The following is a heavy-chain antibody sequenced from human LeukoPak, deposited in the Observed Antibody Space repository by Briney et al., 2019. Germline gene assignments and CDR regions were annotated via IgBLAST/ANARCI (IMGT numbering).Heavy chain of an antibody. J-gene: IGHJ4*02. V-gene: IGHV3-30*18. Sequence: PGGSLRLSCAASGFTFSIYGLHWVRQAPGKGLEWVAVISYDGSNEYYVDSVKGRFTISRDNSKNTLYLQMNNLRPDDTAVYYCAKGYGRLEYYFDYWGQGALVTVSS. D-gene: IGHD3-10*01. CDR2: ISYDGSNE. CDR3: AKGYGRLEYYFDY. CDR1: GFTFSIYG.